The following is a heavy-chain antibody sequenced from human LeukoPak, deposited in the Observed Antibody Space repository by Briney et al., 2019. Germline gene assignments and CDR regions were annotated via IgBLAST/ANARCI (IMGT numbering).Heavy chain of an antibody. V-gene: IGHV4-39*01. J-gene: IGHJ4*02. CDR3: ARHVNSVVFFDY. Sequence: SETLSLTCTVSGGSISSSSYYWGWIRQPPGKGLEWIGSIYYSGSTYYNPSLKSRVTISVDTSKNQFSLKLSSVTAADTAVYYCARHVNSVVFFDYWGQGTLVTVSS. CDR1: GGSISSSSYY. D-gene: IGHD4-23*01. CDR2: IYYSGST.